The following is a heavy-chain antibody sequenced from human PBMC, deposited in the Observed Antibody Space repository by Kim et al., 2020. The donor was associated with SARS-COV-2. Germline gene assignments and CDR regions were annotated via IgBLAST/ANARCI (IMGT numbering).Heavy chain of an antibody. J-gene: IGHJ4*02. V-gene: IGHV4-59*01. CDR3: ARTVDDSSGYYYVEN. D-gene: IGHD3-22*01. Sequence: PSLQSRVTISVDTSKNQVSLKLSSVTAADTAVYYCARTVDDSSGYYYVENWGQGTLVTVSS.